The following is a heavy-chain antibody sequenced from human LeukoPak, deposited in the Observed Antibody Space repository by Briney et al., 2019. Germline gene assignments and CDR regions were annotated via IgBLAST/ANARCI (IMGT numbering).Heavy chain of an antibody. CDR2: ISYDGSNR. CDR3: ARDQMITFGGVIVIRYYFDY. V-gene: IGHV3-30*04. D-gene: IGHD3-16*02. CDR1: GFTFSNYA. J-gene: IGHJ4*02. Sequence: GGSLRLSCAASGFTFSNYAMSWVRQAPGKGLEWVAVISYDGSNRYYADSVKGRFTISRDNSKNTLYLQMNSLRAEDTAVYYCARDQMITFGGVIVIRYYFDYWGQGTLVTVSS.